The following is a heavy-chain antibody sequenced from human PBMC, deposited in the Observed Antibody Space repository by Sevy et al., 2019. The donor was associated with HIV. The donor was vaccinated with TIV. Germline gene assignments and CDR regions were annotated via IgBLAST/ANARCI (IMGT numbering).Heavy chain of an antibody. V-gene: IGHV1-18*01. CDR3: ARCLGGLRPWEYNWFDP. J-gene: IGHJ5*02. Sequence: ASVKVSCKASGYTFASYGISWVRQAPGQGLEWMGWVTPYNGHKKYALKLQGRVTMTTDTSTSTAYMELRSLRSDDTAVHYCARCLGGLRPWEYNWFDPWGQGTLVTVSS. CDR1: GYTFASYG. D-gene: IGHD1-26*01. CDR2: VTPYNGHK.